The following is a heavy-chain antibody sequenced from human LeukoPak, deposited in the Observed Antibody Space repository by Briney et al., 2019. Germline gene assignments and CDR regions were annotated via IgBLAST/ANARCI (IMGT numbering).Heavy chain of an antibody. V-gene: IGHV4-61*02. CDR2: IYTSGST. CDR1: GGSISSGSYY. D-gene: IGHD1-26*01. CDR3: ARANGSHRDAFDI. Sequence: SETLSLTCTVSGGSISSGSYYWSWIRQPAGKRREWIGRIYTSGSTNYTPSLKSRVTISVDTSKNQFYLKLSSVTAADTAVYYCARANGSHRDAFDIWGQGTMVTVSS. J-gene: IGHJ3*02.